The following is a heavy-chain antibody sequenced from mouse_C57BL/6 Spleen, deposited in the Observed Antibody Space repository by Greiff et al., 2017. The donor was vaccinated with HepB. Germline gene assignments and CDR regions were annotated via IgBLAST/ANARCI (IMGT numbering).Heavy chain of an antibody. CDR2: IYPSDSET. CDR1: GYTFTSYW. D-gene: IGHD2-5*01. Sequence: VQLQQPGAELVRPGSSVKLSCKASGYTFTSYWMDWVKQRPGQGLEWIGNIYPSDSETHYNQKFKDKATLTVDKSSSTAYMQLSSLTSEDSAVYYCARSAYYSNFGFAYWGQGTLVTVSA. CDR3: ARSAYYSNFGFAY. V-gene: IGHV1-61*01. J-gene: IGHJ3*01.